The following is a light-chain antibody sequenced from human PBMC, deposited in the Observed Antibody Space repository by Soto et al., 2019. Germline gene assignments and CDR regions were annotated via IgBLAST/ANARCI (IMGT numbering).Light chain of an antibody. V-gene: IGKV3-15*01. CDR1: QSVNSN. J-gene: IGKJ4*01. CDR3: QQYNRWPPLT. Sequence: EIVMTQSPATLSVSPGERAILSCRASQSVNSNLAWYQQKPGQAPRLLIYGASTRATGIPARFSGSGSETEFTLTISSLQSEDSAVYYCQQYNRWPPLTFGGGTKLEIK. CDR2: GAS.